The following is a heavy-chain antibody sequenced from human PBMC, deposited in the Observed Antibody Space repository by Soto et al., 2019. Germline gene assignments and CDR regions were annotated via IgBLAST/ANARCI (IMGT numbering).Heavy chain of an antibody. Sequence: NHSETLSLTCTVSGGSISGHAWIWVRQPAGRGLEWIGHIYPSGSTSYNPSLRSRVTMSLDTSNNQIFLNLTSVTAADTAVFYCVRGRSYSVYDFWGPGTLVTVSS. CDR3: VRGRSYSVYDF. CDR1: GGSISGHA. J-gene: IGHJ4*02. CDR2: IYPSGST. D-gene: IGHD5-12*01. V-gene: IGHV4-4*07.